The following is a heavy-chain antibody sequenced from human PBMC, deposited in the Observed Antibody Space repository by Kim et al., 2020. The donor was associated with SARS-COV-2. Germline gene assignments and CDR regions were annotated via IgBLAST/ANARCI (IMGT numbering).Heavy chain of an antibody. CDR3: ARAPDILTEGENWFDP. CDR1: GGSFSGYY. J-gene: IGHJ5*02. Sequence: SETLSLTCAVYGGSFSGYYWSWIRQPPGKGLEWIGEINHSGSTNYNPSLKSRVTISVDTSKNQFSLKLSSVTAADTAVYYCARAPDILTEGENWFDPWGQGTLVTVSS. D-gene: IGHD3-9*01. CDR2: INHSGST. V-gene: IGHV4-34*01.